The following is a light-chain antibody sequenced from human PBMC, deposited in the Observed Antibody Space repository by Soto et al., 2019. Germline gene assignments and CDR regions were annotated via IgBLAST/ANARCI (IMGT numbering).Light chain of an antibody. Sequence: QSALTQPASVSGSPGQAIPISCAGSSSDVGGYKYVSWYQQHPGKAPKLMIYDVSNRPSGVSDRFSGSKSGNTASLTISGLQAEDEADYYCSSYTTSSTYVFGTGTKVTVL. V-gene: IGLV2-14*01. J-gene: IGLJ1*01. CDR2: DVS. CDR3: SSYTTSSTYV. CDR1: SSDVGGYKY.